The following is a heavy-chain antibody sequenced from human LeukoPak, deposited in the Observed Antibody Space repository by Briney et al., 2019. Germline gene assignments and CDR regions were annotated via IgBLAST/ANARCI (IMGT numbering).Heavy chain of an antibody. Sequence: GGSLRLSCAASGFTFSSYAMHWVRQAPGKGLEWVAFIRYDGSNKYYADSVKGRFTISRDNSKNTLYLQMNSLRAEDTAVYYCARLDSSGYYSDYWGQGTLVTVSS. V-gene: IGHV3-30*02. CDR3: ARLDSSGYYSDY. CDR2: IRYDGSNK. J-gene: IGHJ4*02. CDR1: GFTFSSYA. D-gene: IGHD3-22*01.